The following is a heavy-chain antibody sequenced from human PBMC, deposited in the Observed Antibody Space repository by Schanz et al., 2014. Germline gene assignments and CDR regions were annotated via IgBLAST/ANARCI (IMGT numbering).Heavy chain of an antibody. J-gene: IGHJ4*02. V-gene: IGHV3-23*01. Sequence: EMQLLESGGGLAQPGGSLRLSCAASGFTLSNYAMSWVRQAPGKGLEWVSAISGSGGSTYYADSVRGRFTISRDNAENTLFLQMNSLRAEDTAVYYCARDRRNADLDYWGQGTLVTVSS. CDR1: GFTLSNYA. CDR2: ISGSGGST. D-gene: IGHD1-1*01. CDR3: ARDRRNADLDY.